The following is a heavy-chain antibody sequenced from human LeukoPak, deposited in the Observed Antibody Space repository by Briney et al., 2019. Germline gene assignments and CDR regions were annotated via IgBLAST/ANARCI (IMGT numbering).Heavy chain of an antibody. CDR1: GYTFTSYG. D-gene: IGHD2-15*01. V-gene: IGHV1-18*01. Sequence: GASVKVSCKASGYTFTSYGISWVRQAPGQGLEWMGWISAYNGNTNYAQKLQGRVTMTTDTSTSTAYMELRSLRSDDTAVYYCARDPDGSWSIYYYYGMDVWGQGTTVTVSS. J-gene: IGHJ6*02. CDR3: ARDPDGSWSIYYYYGMDV. CDR2: ISAYNGNT.